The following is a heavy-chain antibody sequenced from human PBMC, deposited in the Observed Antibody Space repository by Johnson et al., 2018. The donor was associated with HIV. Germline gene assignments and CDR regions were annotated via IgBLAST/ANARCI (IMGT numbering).Heavy chain of an antibody. CDR2: ISYDGSNK. D-gene: IGHD3-3*01. Sequence: QVQLVESGGGLVQPGGSLRLSCAASGFTFSSYWMSWVRQAPGKGLEWVAVISYDGSNKYYADSVKGRFTISRENAKNTLYLHMGSLRAEDMAVYYCARDDYNFWSVRSGGAFDIWGQGTMVTVSS. V-gene: IGHV3-30*14. CDR3: ARDDYNFWSVRSGGAFDI. CDR1: GFTFSSYW. J-gene: IGHJ3*02.